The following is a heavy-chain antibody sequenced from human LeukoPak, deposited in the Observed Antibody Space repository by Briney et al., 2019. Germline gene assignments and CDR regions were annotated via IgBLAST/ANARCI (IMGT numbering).Heavy chain of an antibody. D-gene: IGHD6-13*01. CDR2: INKDGSEK. V-gene: IGHV3-7*05. J-gene: IGHJ3*02. CDR3: ARVLTGIAAAGTDAFDI. CDR1: GFTFSTYW. Sequence: GGSLRLSCAASGFTFSTYWVTWVRQAPGKGLGWVANINKDGSEKYYVDSVKGRFTISRDNAKNSLYLQMNSLRAEDTAVYYCARVLTGIAAAGTDAFDIWGQGTMVTVSS.